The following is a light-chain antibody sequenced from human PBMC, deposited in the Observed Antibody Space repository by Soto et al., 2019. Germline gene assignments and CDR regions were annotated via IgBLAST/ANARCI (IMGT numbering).Light chain of an antibody. Sequence: ETMLTQSPASVSLSPGERATLSCRASQSVDRYLAWYQQKPGQAPRLLIYDASNRATGIPARFSGSGSGTDFTLTISSLEPEDFAVYYCHQRTDWPITFGQGTLLEIK. CDR1: QSVDRY. CDR3: HQRTDWPIT. J-gene: IGKJ5*01. V-gene: IGKV3-11*01. CDR2: DAS.